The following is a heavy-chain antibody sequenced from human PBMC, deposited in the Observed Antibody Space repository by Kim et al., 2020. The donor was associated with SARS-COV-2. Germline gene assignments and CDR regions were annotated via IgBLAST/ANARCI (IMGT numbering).Heavy chain of an antibody. CDR2: IWYDGSNK. CDR1: GCTFSSYG. Sequence: GGSLRLSCAASGCTFSSYGMHWVRQAPGKGLEWVAVIWYDGSNKYYADSVKGRFTISRDNSKNTLYLQMNSLRAEDTAVYYCARDRGYYYGSGSRIGSYYGMDVWGQGTTVTVSS. CDR3: ARDRGYYYGSGSRIGSYYGMDV. J-gene: IGHJ6*02. D-gene: IGHD3-10*01. V-gene: IGHV3-33*01.